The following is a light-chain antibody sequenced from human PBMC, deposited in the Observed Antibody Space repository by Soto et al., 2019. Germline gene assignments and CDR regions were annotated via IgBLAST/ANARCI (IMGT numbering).Light chain of an antibody. CDR1: QSVSSN. V-gene: IGKV3-15*01. J-gene: IGKJ1*01. Sequence: EIVMTQSPATLSVSPGERATLSCRASQSVSSNLAWYQQNPGQAPRLLVYGASARATGIPARFSGSGSGTEFTLTISSLQSEDSAVYYCQEYSAWWTFGQGTKVEIK. CDR3: QEYSAWWT. CDR2: GAS.